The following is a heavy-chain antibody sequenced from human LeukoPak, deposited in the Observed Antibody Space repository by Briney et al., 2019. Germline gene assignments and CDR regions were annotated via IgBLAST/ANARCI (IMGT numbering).Heavy chain of an antibody. V-gene: IGHV4-61*01. J-gene: IGHJ5*02. Sequence: SETLSLTCTVSGGSVSSGSYYWSWIRQPPGKGLEWIGYIYYSGSTNYNPSLKSRVTISVDTSKNQFSLKLSSVTAADTAVCYCARDTYYGSGSFSPRWFDPWGQGTLVTVSS. D-gene: IGHD3-10*01. CDR2: IYYSGST. CDR3: ARDTYYGSGSFSPRWFDP. CDR1: GGSVSSGSYY.